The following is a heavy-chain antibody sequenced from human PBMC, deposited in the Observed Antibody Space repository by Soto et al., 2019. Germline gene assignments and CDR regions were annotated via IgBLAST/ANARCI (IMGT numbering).Heavy chain of an antibody. V-gene: IGHV3-74*01. CDR1: GFTFSNYW. J-gene: IGHJ4*02. D-gene: IGHD1-1*01. CDR3: ARNTATLPDY. Sequence: GSLRLSCAASGFTFSNYWMHWVRQAPGKGLVWVSRISSDGSITTYADSVKGRFTISRDNAKNTLFLQMNSLRAEDTAVYYCARNTATLPDYWGQGTVVTVSS. CDR2: ISSDGSIT.